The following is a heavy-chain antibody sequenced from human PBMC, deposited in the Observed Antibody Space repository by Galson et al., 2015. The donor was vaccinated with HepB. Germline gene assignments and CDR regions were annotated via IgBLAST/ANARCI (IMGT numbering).Heavy chain of an antibody. J-gene: IGHJ4*02. CDR2: INGDGTYT. Sequence: SLRLSCAASGFSFSSQWMHWVRQAPGKGLVWVSRINGDGTYTNYADSVRGRFSTSRDSSKNMLYLQMDSLRADDTAMYYCVRDLNILGTGPHSDFWGQGSLVTVSS. CDR1: GFSFSSQW. D-gene: IGHD1-7*01. CDR3: VRDLNILGTGPHSDF. V-gene: IGHV3-74*01.